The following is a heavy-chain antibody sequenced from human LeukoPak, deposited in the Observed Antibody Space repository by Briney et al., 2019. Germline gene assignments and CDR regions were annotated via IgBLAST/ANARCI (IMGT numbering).Heavy chain of an antibody. Sequence: PGGSLRLSCAASGFTFSIYGMYGARQAPGKGLEWVAVISYDGSNKYYADSVKGRFTISRDNSKNTLYLQMNSLRAEDTAVYYCSKILLDTVTADYWGQGTLVTVSS. CDR1: GFTFSIYG. J-gene: IGHJ4*02. V-gene: IGHV3-30*18. CDR3: SKILLDTVTADY. CDR2: ISYDGSNK. D-gene: IGHD4-11*01.